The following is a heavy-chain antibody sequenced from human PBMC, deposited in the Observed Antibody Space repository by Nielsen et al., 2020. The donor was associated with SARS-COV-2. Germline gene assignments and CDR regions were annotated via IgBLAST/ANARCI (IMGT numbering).Heavy chain of an antibody. Sequence: GESLKISCAASRFAFRTYTMHWVRQAPGKGLEWVAVISYDGSNKYYADSVKGRFTISRDNSKNTLYLQMNSLRAEDTAVYYCAKDLAAAGYGMDVWGQGTTVTVSS. V-gene: IGHV3-30-3*02. D-gene: IGHD6-13*01. CDR1: RFAFRTYT. J-gene: IGHJ6*02. CDR3: AKDLAAAGYGMDV. CDR2: ISYDGSNK.